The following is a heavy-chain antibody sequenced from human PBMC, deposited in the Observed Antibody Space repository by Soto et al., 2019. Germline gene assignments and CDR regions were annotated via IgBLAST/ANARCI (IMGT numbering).Heavy chain of an antibody. Sequence: RGETLKISCKGSEFDFSRYWIGWVRQMPGRGLEWMGIIYPADSDARYSPSFQGQVTFSVDKSISTAYLQWTSLKASDTAMYYCAILTTLVKGFDYWGQGTLVTVSS. CDR3: AILTTLVKGFDY. J-gene: IGHJ4*02. CDR2: IYPADSDA. D-gene: IGHD3-9*01. V-gene: IGHV5-51*01. CDR1: EFDFSRYW.